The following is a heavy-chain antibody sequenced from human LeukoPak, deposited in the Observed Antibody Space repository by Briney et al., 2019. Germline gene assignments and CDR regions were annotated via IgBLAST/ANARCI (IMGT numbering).Heavy chain of an antibody. Sequence: ASVKVSCKASGFTFTRYDINWVRQASGQGLEWMGWMNPNNGNTGYAQKFQGRVTMTRDTSTSTAYMELRSLRSDDTAVYYCARGNGESSQANYFDYWGQGTLVTVSS. V-gene: IGHV1-8*01. CDR2: MNPNNGNT. J-gene: IGHJ4*02. CDR3: ARGNGESSQANYFDY. CDR1: GFTFTRYD. D-gene: IGHD3-10*01.